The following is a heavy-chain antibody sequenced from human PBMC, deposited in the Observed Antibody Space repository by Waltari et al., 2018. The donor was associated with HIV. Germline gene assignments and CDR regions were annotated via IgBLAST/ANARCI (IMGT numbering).Heavy chain of an antibody. CDR2: ISPNSGGT. D-gene: IGHD3-22*01. CDR1: GSTFTGNQ. J-gene: IGHJ3*02. V-gene: IGHV1-2*06. Sequence: QVQLVQSGAEVKKPGASVKVSCKASGSTFTGNQMHWVRQAPRQGLEWMGRISPNSGGTNYAQKFQGRVTMTRDTSISTAYMELSRLRSDDTAVYYCARGPYLYDSSDLGRGALDIWGQGTMVTVSS. CDR3: ARGPYLYDSSDLGRGALDI.